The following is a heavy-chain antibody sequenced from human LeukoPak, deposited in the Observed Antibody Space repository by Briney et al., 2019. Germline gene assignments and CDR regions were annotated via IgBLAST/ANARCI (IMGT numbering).Heavy chain of an antibody. CDR2: IYYSGST. V-gene: IGHV4-59*08. CDR3: ARLGQRWLPEWYFDL. J-gene: IGHJ2*01. D-gene: IGHD5-24*01. Sequence: PSETLSLTCTVSGGSISSYYGSWIRQPPGKGLEWIGYIYYSGSTNYNPSLKSRVTISADTSKNQFSLKLSSVTAADTAVYYCARLGQRWLPEWYFDLWGRGTLVTVSP. CDR1: GGSISSYY.